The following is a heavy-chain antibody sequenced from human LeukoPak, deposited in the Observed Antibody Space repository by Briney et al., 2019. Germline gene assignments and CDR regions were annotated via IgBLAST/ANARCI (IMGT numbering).Heavy chain of an antibody. CDR1: GFAFRTYS. J-gene: IGHJ4*02. CDR2: ISGSGGST. V-gene: IGHV3-23*01. Sequence: SGGSLRLSCAASGFAFRTYSMSWVRQAPGKGLEWVSAISGSGGSTYYADSVKGRFTISRDNSKNTLYLQMNSLRAEDTAVYYCAKTTGSYWGQGTLVTVSS. D-gene: IGHD3-9*01. CDR3: AKTTGSY.